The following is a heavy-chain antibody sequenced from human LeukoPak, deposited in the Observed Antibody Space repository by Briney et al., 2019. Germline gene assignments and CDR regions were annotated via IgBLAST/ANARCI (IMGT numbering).Heavy chain of an antibody. CDR1: GGSISSGSYY. J-gene: IGHJ5*02. D-gene: IGHD3-3*01. V-gene: IGHV4-61*02. CDR3: AREGYDFWSGYLYNWFDP. CDR2: IYTSGST. Sequence: PSETLSLTCTVSGGSISSGSYYWSWIRQPAGKGLEWIGRIYTSGSTNYNPSLKSRVTISVDTSKNQFSLKLSSVTAADTAVYYCAREGYDFWSGYLYNWFDPWGQGTLVTVSS.